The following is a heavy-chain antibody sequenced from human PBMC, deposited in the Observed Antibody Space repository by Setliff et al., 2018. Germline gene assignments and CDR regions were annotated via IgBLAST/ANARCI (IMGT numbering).Heavy chain of an antibody. CDR3: ARQDGRITMIVVVMQAFDI. V-gene: IGHV4-59*11. J-gene: IGHJ3*02. CDR2: IYYSGST. Sequence: PSETLSLTCTVSGGSISSHYWSWIRQPPGKGLEWIGSIYYSGSTNYNPSLKSRVTISVDTSKNQFSLKLSSVTAADTAVYYCARQDGRITMIVVVMQAFDIWSQGTMVTVSS. D-gene: IGHD3-22*01. CDR1: GGSISSHY.